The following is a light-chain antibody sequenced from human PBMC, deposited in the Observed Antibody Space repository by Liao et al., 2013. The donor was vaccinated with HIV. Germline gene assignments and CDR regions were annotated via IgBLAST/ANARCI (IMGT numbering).Light chain of an antibody. J-gene: IGLJ3*02. Sequence: SYVLTQPPSVSVAPGKTARITCGGNNIGSKSVHWYQQKAGEAPFLVIYSDSDRPSGIPERFSGSNSGNAATLTISRVEAGDEADFYCQVWDNSRNHWVFGGGTKLTVL. CDR2: SDS. CDR1: NIGSKS. CDR3: QVWDNSRNHWV. V-gene: IGLV3-21*04.